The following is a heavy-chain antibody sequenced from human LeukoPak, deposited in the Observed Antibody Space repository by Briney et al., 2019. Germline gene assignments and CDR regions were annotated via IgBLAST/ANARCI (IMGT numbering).Heavy chain of an antibody. CDR2: INHSGST. CDR3: ARRGNLWAR. J-gene: IGHJ4*02. V-gene: IGHV4-34*01. D-gene: IGHD2/OR15-2a*01. Sequence: SETLSLTCADYGGSFSGYYWSWIRQPPGKGLEWIGEINHSGSTNYNPSLKSRVTISVDTSKNQFFLKLSSVTAADTAVYYCARRGNLWARWGQGTLVTVSS. CDR1: GGSFSGYY.